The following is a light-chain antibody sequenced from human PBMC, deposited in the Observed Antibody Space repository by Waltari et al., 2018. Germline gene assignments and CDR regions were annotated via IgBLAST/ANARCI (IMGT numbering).Light chain of an antibody. CDR2: AAS. J-gene: IGKJ4*01. CDR3: QEANSFPLT. V-gene: IGKV1-12*01. Sequence: DIQMTQSPPSVSASVGDRVPRTCRASQGIRSWLSWYQQKPGKAPKLLIYAASNLQSGVPSRFSGSDSGTEFTLTISSLQPEDVATYYCQEANSFPLTFGGGTKVEI. CDR1: QGIRSW.